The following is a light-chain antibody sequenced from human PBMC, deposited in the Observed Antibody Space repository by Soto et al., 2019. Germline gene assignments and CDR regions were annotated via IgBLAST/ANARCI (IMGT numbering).Light chain of an antibody. CDR3: QQYNLHSPWT. Sequence: DIQMTQSPSTLSASVGDRVTITCRASQTINSWLAWYQKKPGKAPKLLIYKASSLESGVPSRFSGSASGTEFTLTISRLQPDDFATYYCQQYNLHSPWTFGQGTKVDIK. V-gene: IGKV1-5*03. CDR1: QTINSW. J-gene: IGKJ1*01. CDR2: KAS.